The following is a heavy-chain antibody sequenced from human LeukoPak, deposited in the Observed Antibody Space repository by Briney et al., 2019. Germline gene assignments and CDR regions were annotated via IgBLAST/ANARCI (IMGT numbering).Heavy chain of an antibody. J-gene: IGHJ4*02. Sequence: ASVKVSCKASGYTFTGYYMNWVRQAPGQGLEWMGWINPNSGGTNYAQKFQVRVTMTRDTSISTAYMELSRLRSDDTAVYYCARAYCSGGSCYDTFDYWGQGTLVTVSS. V-gene: IGHV1-2*02. CDR1: GYTFTGYY. CDR3: ARAYCSGGSCYDTFDY. D-gene: IGHD2-15*01. CDR2: INPNSGGT.